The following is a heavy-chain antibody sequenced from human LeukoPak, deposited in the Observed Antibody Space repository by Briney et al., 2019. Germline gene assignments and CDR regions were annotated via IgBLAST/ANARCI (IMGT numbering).Heavy chain of an antibody. CDR1: GYTFTGYY. J-gene: IGHJ5*02. D-gene: IGHD3-9*01. CDR2: INPNSGGT. CDR3: ARFGLVLRYFDWLAPFDP. V-gene: IGHV1-2*02. Sequence: GASVKVSCKASGYTFTGYYMHWVRQAPGQGLEWMGWINPNSGGTNYAQKFQGRVTMTRDTSISTAYMELSRLRSDDPAVYYCARFGLVLRYFDWLAPFDPWGQGTLVTVSS.